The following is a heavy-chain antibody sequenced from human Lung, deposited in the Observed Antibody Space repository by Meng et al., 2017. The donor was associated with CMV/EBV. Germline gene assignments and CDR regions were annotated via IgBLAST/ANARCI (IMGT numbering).Heavy chain of an antibody. V-gene: IGHV7-4-1*02. Sequence: SGYTFFPCTLHWVPPAPGQGLGWIDLIGTSTGRATYAQCFPSRFVFSLDTGVSTAFLQISRLKAEDAAVYYCARTYDCRWGNLHYIDHWGQGTLVTVSS. D-gene: IGHD3-16*01. J-gene: IGHJ4*02. CDR1: GYTFFPCT. CDR3: ARTYDCRWGNLHYIDH. CDR2: IGTSTGRA.